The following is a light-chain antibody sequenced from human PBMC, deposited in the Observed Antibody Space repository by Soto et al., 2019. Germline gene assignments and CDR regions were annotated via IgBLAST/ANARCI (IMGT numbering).Light chain of an antibody. CDR1: SSNIGAGYD. J-gene: IGLJ2*01. CDR2: GNS. V-gene: IGLV1-40*01. Sequence: QSVLTQPPSVSGAPGQRVIISCTGSSSNIGAGYDVHWYQQLPGTAPKLLIYGNSNRPSGVPDRFSGSKSGSSASLAITGLQAEDEADYYCQSYDSSLSVVFGGGTKVTVL. CDR3: QSYDSSLSVV.